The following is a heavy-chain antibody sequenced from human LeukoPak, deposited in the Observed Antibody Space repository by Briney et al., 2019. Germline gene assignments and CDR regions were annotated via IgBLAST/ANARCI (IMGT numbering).Heavy chain of an antibody. Sequence: GGSLRLSCTASGFTFNKYAMSWVRQAPGKGLEWLSLISTSARTHYADSVKGRFTISRDNSKNTLYLQMNSLSAEDTAVYYCAKAKTSDRSGYYSYFDYWGQGSLVTVSS. V-gene: IGHV3-23*01. J-gene: IGHJ4*02. D-gene: IGHD3-22*01. CDR1: GFTFNKYA. CDR3: AKAKTSDRSGYYSYFDY. CDR2: ISTSART.